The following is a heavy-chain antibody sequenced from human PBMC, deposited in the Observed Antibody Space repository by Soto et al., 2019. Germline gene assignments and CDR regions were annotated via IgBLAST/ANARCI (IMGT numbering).Heavy chain of an antibody. CDR2: IYYSGST. V-gene: IGHV4-59*01. Sequence: QVQLQESGPGLVKPSETLSLTCTVSGGSISSYYWSWIRQPPGKGLEWIGYIYYSGSTNNNPSLKSRVTISVDTSKNQFSLKLSSVTAADTAVYYCARDNSGYSYGAPFDYWGQGTLVTVSS. CDR1: GGSISSYY. CDR3: ARDNSGYSYGAPFDY. J-gene: IGHJ4*02. D-gene: IGHD5-18*01.